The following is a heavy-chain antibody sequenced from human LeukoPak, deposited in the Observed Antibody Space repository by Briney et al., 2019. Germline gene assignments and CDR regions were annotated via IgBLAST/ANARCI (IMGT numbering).Heavy chain of an antibody. V-gene: IGHV6-1*01. Sequence: SQTPSLTCAISGDSVSSNSAAWRWIRQSPSRGLEWLGTTYYRSKWYNDYAVSVKSRITINPDTSKNQFSLQLNSVTPEDTAVYYCARDPRTPAFDFWGQGTLVTVSS. D-gene: IGHD1-14*01. J-gene: IGHJ4*02. CDR1: GDSVSSNSAA. CDR3: ARDPRTPAFDF. CDR2: TYYRSKWYN.